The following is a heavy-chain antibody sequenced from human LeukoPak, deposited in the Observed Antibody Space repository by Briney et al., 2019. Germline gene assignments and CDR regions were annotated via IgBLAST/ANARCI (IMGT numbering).Heavy chain of an antibody. Sequence: GGSLRLSCAASGFTFSSYAMHWVRQAPGKGLEWVAVISYDGSNKYYADSVKGRFTISRDNPKNTLYLQMNSLRAEDTAVYYCARDWSQSGWLDYWGQGTLVTVSS. V-gene: IGHV3-30-3*01. CDR3: ARDWSQSGWLDY. J-gene: IGHJ4*02. CDR2: ISYDGSNK. CDR1: GFTFSSYA. D-gene: IGHD6-19*01.